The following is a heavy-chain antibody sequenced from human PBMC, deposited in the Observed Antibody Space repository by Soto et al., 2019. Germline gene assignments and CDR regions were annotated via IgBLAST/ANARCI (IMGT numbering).Heavy chain of an antibody. CDR2: INPNNGVT. Sequence: QVQLVQSGAEVKRPGASVKVSCKASGYMFTGFYLHWERQAPGQGLEWMGWINPNNGVTTYAKNFQGRVTMTRDSSISTAYMELSSLRSDDTAVYFCAAAAIPVAGRHPDFWGQGTVVTVS. J-gene: IGHJ4*02. V-gene: IGHV1-2*02. D-gene: IGHD6-19*01. CDR1: GYMFTGFY. CDR3: AAAAIPVAGRHPDF.